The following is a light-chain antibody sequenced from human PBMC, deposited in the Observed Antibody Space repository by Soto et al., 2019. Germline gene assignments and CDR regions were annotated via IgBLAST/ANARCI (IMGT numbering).Light chain of an antibody. CDR3: CSYAGDYMFV. CDR2: EVS. Sequence: ALTQPASVSGSPGQSITISCTGTSSDIGDYDYVSWYQQHPGKAPKLLISEVSNRPSGVSNRFSGSKSGNTASLTISGLQAEDEADYYCCSYAGDYMFVFGTGTKLTVL. J-gene: IGLJ1*01. CDR1: SSDIGDYDY. V-gene: IGLV2-14*01.